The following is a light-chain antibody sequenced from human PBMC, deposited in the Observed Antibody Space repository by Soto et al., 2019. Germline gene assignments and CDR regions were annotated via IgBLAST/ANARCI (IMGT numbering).Light chain of an antibody. J-gene: IGKJ2*01. Sequence: EIVLTQSPGTLSLSPGERATLSCRASQSVTSTYLAWYQQKPGQAPRLLIYGASSRATGIPDRFSGSGPGTDFTLTISRLEPEDFAVYYCQHYGTSPNTFGQGTKLEIK. CDR2: GAS. V-gene: IGKV3-20*01. CDR1: QSVTSTY. CDR3: QHYGTSPNT.